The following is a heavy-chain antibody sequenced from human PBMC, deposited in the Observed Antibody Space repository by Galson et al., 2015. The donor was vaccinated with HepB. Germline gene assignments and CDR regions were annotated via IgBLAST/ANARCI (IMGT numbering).Heavy chain of an antibody. J-gene: IGHJ5*02. CDR2: IIPILGIA. CDR3: ATAARYCSSTSCYMLGWFDP. Sequence: SVKVSCKASGGTFSSYTISWVRQAPGQGLEWMGRIIPILGIANYAQKFQGRVTITADKSTSTAYMELSSLRSEDTAVYYCATAARYCSSTSCYMLGWFDPWGQGTLVTVSS. CDR1: GGTFSSYT. V-gene: IGHV1-69*02. D-gene: IGHD2-2*02.